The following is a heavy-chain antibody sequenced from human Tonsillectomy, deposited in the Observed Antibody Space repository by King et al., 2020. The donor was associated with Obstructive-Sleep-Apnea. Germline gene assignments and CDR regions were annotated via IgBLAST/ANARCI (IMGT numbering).Heavy chain of an antibody. CDR3: ARENGYYGPGAFDI. CDR2: INSDGSST. Sequence: VQLVESGGGLVQPGGSLRLSCVASGFTFSSYWMHWVRQAPGKGLVWVSRINSDGSSTSYVDSVKGRFTISRDNAKNTLYLQMNSLRAEDTAVYYCARENGYYGPGAFDIWGQGTMVTVSS. CDR1: GFTFSSYW. D-gene: IGHD3-10*01. V-gene: IGHV3-74*01. J-gene: IGHJ3*02.